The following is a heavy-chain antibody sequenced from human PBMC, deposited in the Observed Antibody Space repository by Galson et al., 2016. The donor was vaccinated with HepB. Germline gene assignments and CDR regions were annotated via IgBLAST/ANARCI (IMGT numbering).Heavy chain of an antibody. CDR1: GYSFISYW. J-gene: IGHJ3*02. CDR2: IDPSDSYT. CDR3: ARRLTPGSPPDSFDM. V-gene: IGHV5-10-1*01. Sequence: QSGAEVKKPGESLRISCKGSGYSFISYWITWVRQMPGKGLEWMGRIDPSDSYTKYSPSFQGHVTISADRSTDTAYLQWSSLKASDTATYYCARRLTPGSPPDSFDMWGQGTMVTVSS. D-gene: IGHD2-21*02.